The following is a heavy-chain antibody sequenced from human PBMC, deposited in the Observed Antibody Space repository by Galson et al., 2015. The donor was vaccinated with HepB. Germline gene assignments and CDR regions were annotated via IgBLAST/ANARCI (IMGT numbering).Heavy chain of an antibody. CDR3: ARDHRGATSTYYYYYGMDV. V-gene: IGHV6-1*01. J-gene: IGHJ6*02. CDR1: GDSVSSNSAA. Sequence: CAISGDSVSSNSAAWNWIRQSPSRGLEWLGRTYYRSKWYNDYAVSVKSRITISPDTSKNQFSLQLNSVTPEDTAVYYCARDHRGATSTYYYYYGMDVWGQGTTVTVSS. D-gene: IGHD5-12*01. CDR2: TYYRSKWYN.